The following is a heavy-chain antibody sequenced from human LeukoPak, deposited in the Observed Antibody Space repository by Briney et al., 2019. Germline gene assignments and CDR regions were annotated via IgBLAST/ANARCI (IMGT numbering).Heavy chain of an antibody. J-gene: IGHJ6*02. CDR3: AKGLGGATRAMDV. V-gene: IGHV3-23*01. CDR1: GFTFSSYA. Sequence: RPGGSLRLSCAASGFTFSSYAMIWVRQAPGKGLEWVSSISGSGTNTYYADAVEGRFTISRDTPKSTLFLQMSSLRPEDTAVYYCAKGLGGATRAMDVWGQGTTVTVSS. CDR2: ISGSGTNT. D-gene: IGHD2-21*01.